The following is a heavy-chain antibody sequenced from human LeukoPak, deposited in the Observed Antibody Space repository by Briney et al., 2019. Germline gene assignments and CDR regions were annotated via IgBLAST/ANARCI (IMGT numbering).Heavy chain of an antibody. CDR3: ARAPPYDSTRSDAFDI. CDR2: IYYSGSA. Sequence: IGYIYYSGSAYYNPSLKSRVTISVDTSKNQFSLKLSSVTAADTAVYYCARAPPYDSTRSDAFDIWGQGTMVTVSS. J-gene: IGHJ3*02. V-gene: IGHV4-30-4*01. D-gene: IGHD3-22*01.